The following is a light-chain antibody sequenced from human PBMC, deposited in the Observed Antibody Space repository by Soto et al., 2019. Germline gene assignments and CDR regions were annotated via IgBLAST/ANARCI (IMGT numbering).Light chain of an antibody. CDR3: QQYYSTPLT. V-gene: IGKV4-1*01. Sequence: DIVRTQSPDSLAVSLGERATINCKSSQSFLYSSNNKNYLAWYQQKPGQPPKLLIYWASTRESGVPDRFSGSGSGTDFTLTISSLQAEDVAVYYCQQYYSTPLTFGGGTKVDIK. CDR1: QSFLYSSNNKNY. J-gene: IGKJ4*01. CDR2: WAS.